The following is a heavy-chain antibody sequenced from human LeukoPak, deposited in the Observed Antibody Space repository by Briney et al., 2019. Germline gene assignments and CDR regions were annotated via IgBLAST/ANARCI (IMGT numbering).Heavy chain of an antibody. CDR3: ARDKHCTNGVCYSPSYAFDI. J-gene: IGHJ3*02. CDR1: GFTFSSYW. Sequence: TGGSLRLPCAASGFTFSSYWMSWVRQAPGKGLEWVANIKQDGSEKYYVDSVKGRFTISRDNAKNSLYLQMNSLRAEDTAVYYCARDKHCTNGVCYSPSYAFDIWGQGTMVTVSS. CDR2: IKQDGSEK. D-gene: IGHD2-8*01. V-gene: IGHV3-7*01.